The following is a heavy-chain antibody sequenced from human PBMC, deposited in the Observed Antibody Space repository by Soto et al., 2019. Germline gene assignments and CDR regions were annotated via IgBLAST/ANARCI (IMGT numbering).Heavy chain of an antibody. CDR2: INSDGSNA. CDR3: ARSYKILARVRGVRGYDYYYGVDV. J-gene: IGHJ6*02. CDR1: GFTLSTSW. D-gene: IGHD3-10*01. Sequence: EVQLVESGGGLVQPGGSLRLSCAASGFTLSTSWMHWVRQAPGKGLVWVSRINSDGSNASYADSVKGRFTISRDNAKNTLYLQINSLRAEDTAVYYCARSYKILARVRGVRGYDYYYGVDVWGQGTTVTVSS. V-gene: IGHV3-74*01.